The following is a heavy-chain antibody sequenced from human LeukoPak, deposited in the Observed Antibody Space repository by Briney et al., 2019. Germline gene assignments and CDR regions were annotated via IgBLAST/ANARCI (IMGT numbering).Heavy chain of an antibody. CDR2: INHSGST. J-gene: IGHJ6*03. CDR1: GGSFSGYY. V-gene: IGHV4-34*01. Sequence: SETLSLTCAVYGGSFSGYYWSWIRQPPGKGLEWIGEINHSGSTNYNPSLKSRVAISVDTSKNQFSLKLSSVTAADTAVNYCARGRWELQPYYYYYMDVWGKGTTVTVSS. CDR3: ARGRWELQPYYYYYMDV. D-gene: IGHD1-26*01.